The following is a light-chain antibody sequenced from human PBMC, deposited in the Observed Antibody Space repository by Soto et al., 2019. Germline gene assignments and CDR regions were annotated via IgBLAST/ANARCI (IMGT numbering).Light chain of an antibody. CDR3: QHYQYFRFSSTWT. Sequence: EIVLTQSPGTLSLSPGEGATLSCRASQSVSSYLAWYQQKPGQAPRLLIYGASTRASGIPDRFGGSGSGTDFTLTITRLEPEDFEVYYCQHYQYFRFSSTWTFGQGTKVDIK. CDR1: QSVSSY. V-gene: IGKV3-20*01. J-gene: IGKJ1*01. CDR2: GAS.